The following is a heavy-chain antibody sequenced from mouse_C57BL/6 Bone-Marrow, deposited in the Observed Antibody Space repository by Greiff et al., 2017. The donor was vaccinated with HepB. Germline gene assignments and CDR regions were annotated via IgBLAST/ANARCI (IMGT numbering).Heavy chain of an antibody. Sequence: VQLQQPGAELVTPGASVKMSCKASGYTFTSYWITWVKQRHGQGLEWIARIYPGSGNTYYNEKFKGKATLTAEKSSSTAYMQLSSLTSEDSAVYFCAKALFVGCYSDGGQGTTLTVSS. CDR2: IYPGSGNT. V-gene: IGHV1-55*01. D-gene: IGHD2-12*01. CDR3: AKALFVGCYSD. J-gene: IGHJ2*01. CDR1: GYTFTSYW.